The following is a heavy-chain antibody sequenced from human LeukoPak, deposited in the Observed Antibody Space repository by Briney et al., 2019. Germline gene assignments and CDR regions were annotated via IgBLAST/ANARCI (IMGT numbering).Heavy chain of an antibody. V-gene: IGHV4-4*02. Sequence: SETLSLTCDVSGDSISSSNWWSWVRQSPVKGLEWIAEIHHSGSTNCNPSLKSRVTISVDKAQNQFSLQLNSVTAADTAVYYCARVGVRGVITSFDFWGQGTLVTVSS. D-gene: IGHD3-10*01. J-gene: IGHJ4*02. CDR3: ARVGVRGVITSFDF. CDR2: IHHSGST. CDR1: GDSISSSNW.